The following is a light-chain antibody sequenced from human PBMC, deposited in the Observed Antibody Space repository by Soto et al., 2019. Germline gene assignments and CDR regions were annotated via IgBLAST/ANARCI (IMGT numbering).Light chain of an antibody. CDR3: QHRSNWPLT. Sequence: EIVLTQSPGTLSLSPGERATLSCRASQSFNSIYLAWYQQKPGQAPRLLIYDASNRATGIPARLSGSGSGTDFTLTISSLEPEDFAVYYCQHRSNWPLTFGGGTKVDIK. V-gene: IGKV3-11*01. CDR1: QSFNSIY. J-gene: IGKJ4*01. CDR2: DAS.